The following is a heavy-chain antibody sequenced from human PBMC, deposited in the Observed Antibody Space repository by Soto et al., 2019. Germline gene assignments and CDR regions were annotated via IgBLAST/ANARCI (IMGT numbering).Heavy chain of an antibody. CDR1: GYTFNSYD. V-gene: IGHV1-8*01. CDR2: MNPNSGNT. D-gene: IGHD3-22*01. CDR3: AGEGNYYDSSGYFGPWFDP. Sequence: ASVKVSCKASGYTFNSYDINWLRHDTGQGLEWMGWMNPNSGNTGYAQKFQGRVTMTRNTSISTAYMELSSLRSEDTAVYYCAGEGNYYDSSGYFGPWFDPWGQGTLVTVSS. J-gene: IGHJ5*02.